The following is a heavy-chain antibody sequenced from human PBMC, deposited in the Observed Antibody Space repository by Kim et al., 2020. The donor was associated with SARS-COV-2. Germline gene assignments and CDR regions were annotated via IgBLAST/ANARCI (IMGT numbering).Heavy chain of an antibody. CDR1: GFTFSNYG. J-gene: IGHJ4*02. CDR2: VSYEGRNT. Sequence: GGSLRLSCGASGFTFSNYGMHWVRQAPGKGLEWVGIVSYEGRNTYYAGSVEGRFTISRDNSKNTLYLHMNSLRTEATALYYCVKEAAFTTIVVDYYFDYWGQGTLVTVSS. V-gene: IGHV3-30*18. D-gene: IGHD3-22*01. CDR3: VKEAAFTTIVVDYYFDY.